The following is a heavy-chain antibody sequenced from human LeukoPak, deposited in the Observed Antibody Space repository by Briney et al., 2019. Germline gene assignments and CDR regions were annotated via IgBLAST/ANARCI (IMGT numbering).Heavy chain of an antibody. D-gene: IGHD4-17*01. J-gene: IGHJ3*01. CDR1: GYTFTDYY. CDR3: ARDESAVTP. V-gene: IGHV1-2*06. CDR2: INPNSGGT. Sequence: ASVTVSCKASGYTFTDYYMHWVRQAPGQGLEWMGRINPNSGGTNYAQKFQGRVTMARDTSISTAYMELSRLRSDDTAVYYCARDESAVTPWGQGTTVTVSS.